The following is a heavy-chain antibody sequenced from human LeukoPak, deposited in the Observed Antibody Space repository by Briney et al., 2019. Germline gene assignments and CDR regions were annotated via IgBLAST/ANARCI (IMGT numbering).Heavy chain of an antibody. CDR2: ISPGGGTT. Sequence: GGSLRLSCGVSGFAFGSEAMNWVRQSPARGLEWVASISPGGGTTYYADSVKGRFTISRDNSNNTLYVQMSSLRAEDTAVYYCAKAPNSGYDLGYFDYWGQGTLVTVSS. J-gene: IGHJ4*02. CDR1: GFAFGSEA. D-gene: IGHD5-12*01. V-gene: IGHV3-23*01. CDR3: AKAPNSGYDLGYFDY.